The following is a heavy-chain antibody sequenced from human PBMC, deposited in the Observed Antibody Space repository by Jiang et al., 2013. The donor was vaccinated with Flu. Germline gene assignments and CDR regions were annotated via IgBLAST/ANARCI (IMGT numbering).Heavy chain of an antibody. Sequence: VQLVESGGGVVQPGRSLRLSCAASGFTFGTHAMHWVRQAPGKGLEWVAVVSYDGSDKYYADSVRGRFTISRDNSKNTLYLQMNSLRAEDTAVYYCARVMTKYGSVSLPAMDVWG. J-gene: IGHJ6*01. D-gene: IGHD3-10*01. CDR1: GFTFGTHA. V-gene: IGHV3-30-3*01. CDR3: ARVMTKYGSVSLPAMDV. CDR2: VSYDGSDK.